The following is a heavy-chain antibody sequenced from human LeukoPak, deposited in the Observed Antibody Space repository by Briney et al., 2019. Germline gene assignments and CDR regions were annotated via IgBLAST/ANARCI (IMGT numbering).Heavy chain of an antibody. CDR1: GFTFSSYS. Sequence: PGGSLRLSCAASGFTFSSYSMNWVRQAPGKGLEWVSSISSSSSYIYYADSVRGRFTISRDNAKNSLYLQINSLRAEDTAVYYCASFAGMTTVTTNPVDYWGQGTLVTVSS. V-gene: IGHV3-21*01. CDR2: ISSSSSYI. D-gene: IGHD4-17*01. J-gene: IGHJ4*02. CDR3: ASFAGMTTVTTNPVDY.